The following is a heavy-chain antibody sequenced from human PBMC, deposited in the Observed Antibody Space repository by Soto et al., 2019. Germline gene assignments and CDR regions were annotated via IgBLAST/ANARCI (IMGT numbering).Heavy chain of an antibody. J-gene: IGHJ4*02. CDR1: GFSLSTSGMC. D-gene: IGHD3-22*01. CDR3: ALISYYDSSGGPRDY. V-gene: IGHV2-70*11. CDR2: IDWDDDK. Sequence: SGPTLVNPTQTLTLTCTFSGFSLSTSGMCVSWIRQPPGKALEWLARIDWDDDKYYSTSLKTRLTISKDTSKNQVVLTMTNMDPVDTATYYCALISYYDSSGGPRDYWGQGTLVTVSS.